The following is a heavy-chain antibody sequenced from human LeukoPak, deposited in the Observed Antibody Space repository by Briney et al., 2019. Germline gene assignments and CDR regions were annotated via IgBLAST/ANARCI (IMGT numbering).Heavy chain of an antibody. D-gene: IGHD3-22*01. Sequence: GGSLRLSCAASGFIVSRKYMSWVRQAPGKGLEWVSVIYSGGSADYADSVKGRFTNSRDNSKNTLHLQMRAEDTAVYYCAKMSNYYNSLGYYAFDIWGQGTMVTVSS. J-gene: IGHJ3*02. V-gene: IGHV3-66*01. CDR2: IYSGGSA. CDR3: AKMSNYYNSLGYYAFDI. CDR1: GFIVSRKY.